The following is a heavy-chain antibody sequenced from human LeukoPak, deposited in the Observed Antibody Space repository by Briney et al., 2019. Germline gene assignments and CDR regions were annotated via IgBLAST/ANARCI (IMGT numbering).Heavy chain of an antibody. CDR1: GGSFSGYY. V-gene: IGHV3-21*01. CDR3: ARDAGRTYQRTGWFDP. Sequence: PSETLSLTCAVYGGSFSGYYWSWIRQPPGKGLEWVSSISSGGSYIYYADSVRGRFTISRDNAKNSLYLQMNSLRADDTAIYYCARDAGRTYQRTGWFDPWGQGTLVTVSS. J-gene: IGHJ5*02. D-gene: IGHD1-1*01. CDR2: ISSGGSYI.